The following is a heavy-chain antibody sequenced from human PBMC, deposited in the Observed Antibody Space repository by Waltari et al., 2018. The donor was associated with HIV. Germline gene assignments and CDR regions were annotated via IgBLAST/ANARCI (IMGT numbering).Heavy chain of an antibody. J-gene: IGHJ4*02. CDR3: ASHPVPYCGNRRCYGGF. D-gene: IGHD2-21*01. V-gene: IGHV3-23*01. CDR1: GFTFVSYA. CDR2: ISATGATT. Sequence: EVQLLESGGALVQPGGSLRLSCAGSGFTFVSYAMSWVRQAAGKGLEWVSSISATGATTYYSDSVKGRFTISRDNSKNTLFVQMNSLLVEDTAIYYCASHPVPYCGNRRCYGGFWGQGTLVAVSP.